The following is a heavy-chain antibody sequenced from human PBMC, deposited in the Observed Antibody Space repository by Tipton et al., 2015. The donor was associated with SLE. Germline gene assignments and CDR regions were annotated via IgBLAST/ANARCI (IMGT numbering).Heavy chain of an antibody. Sequence: LRLSCTFSGDSFTDYGHYWGWIRQPPGKGLEWIASVYHSGTSYYNPSLKSRVAMSVDTSKSQFSLKLSSVTAADTAVYYCASGLRWSGVDQGVIPPFDYWGQGTLVTVSS. J-gene: IGHJ4*02. CDR2: VYHSGTS. V-gene: IGHV4-39*07. D-gene: IGHD3-10*01. CDR3: ASGLRWSGVDQGVIPPFDY. CDR1: GDSFTDYGHY.